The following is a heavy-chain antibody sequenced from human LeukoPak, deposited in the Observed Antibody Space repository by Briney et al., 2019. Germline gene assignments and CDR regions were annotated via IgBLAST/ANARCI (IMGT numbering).Heavy chain of an antibody. CDR1: GYIFTTYY. Sequence: ASVKVSCKASGYIFTTYYMYWVRQAPGQGLEWMGIINPAGGSANYAQKFQGRVTMTRDMSTSTVYMELSSLRSEDTAVYYCARGRMARGEFHPWGQGTLVIVSP. D-gene: IGHD3-10*01. V-gene: IGHV1-46*01. CDR2: INPAGGSA. J-gene: IGHJ5*02. CDR3: ARGRMARGEFHP.